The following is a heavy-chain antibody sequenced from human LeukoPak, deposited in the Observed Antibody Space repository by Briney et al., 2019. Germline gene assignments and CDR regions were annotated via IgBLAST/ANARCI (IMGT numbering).Heavy chain of an antibody. D-gene: IGHD4-23*01. V-gene: IGHV3-30*18. Sequence: GGSLRLSCAASGFTFSSYGMHWVRPAAGRGREWVAVISSVGSNKYYTDSVKGRVSSAKDHSKNMLYLQMNSLRAQGTAVYCCAKAFRGGGVFTTDLYLWGQG. CDR1: GFTFSSYG. J-gene: IGHJ4*02. CDR3: AKAFRGGGVFTTDLYL. CDR2: ISSVGSNK.